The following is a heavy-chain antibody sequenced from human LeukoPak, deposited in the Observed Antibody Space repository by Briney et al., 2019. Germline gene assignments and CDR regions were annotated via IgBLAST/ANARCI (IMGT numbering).Heavy chain of an antibody. CDR2: IKQDGSEK. CDR1: GFTFSSYW. CDR3: AKTFIPAPYGPFDY. D-gene: IGHD2-2*01. Sequence: GGSLRLSCAASGFTFSSYWMSWVRQAPGKGLEWVANIKQDGSEKYYVDSVKGRFTISRDNSKNTLYLQMNSLRAEDTAVYYCAKTFIPAPYGPFDYWGQGTLVTVSS. J-gene: IGHJ4*02. V-gene: IGHV3-7*03.